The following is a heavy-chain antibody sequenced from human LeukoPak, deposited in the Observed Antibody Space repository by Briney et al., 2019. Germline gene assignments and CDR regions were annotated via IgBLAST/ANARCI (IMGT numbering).Heavy chain of an antibody. CDR3: ARVELGCCSSTSCYTPYYFDY. V-gene: IGHV1-69*02. CDR2: IIPILGIA. CDR1: GGTFSSYT. J-gene: IGHJ4*02. Sequence: SVKVSCKASGGTFSSYTISWVRQAPGQGLEWRGRIIPILGIANYAQKFQGRVTITADKSTSTAYMELSSLRSEDTAVYYCARVELGCCSSTSCYTPYYFDYWGQGTLVTVSS. D-gene: IGHD2-2*02.